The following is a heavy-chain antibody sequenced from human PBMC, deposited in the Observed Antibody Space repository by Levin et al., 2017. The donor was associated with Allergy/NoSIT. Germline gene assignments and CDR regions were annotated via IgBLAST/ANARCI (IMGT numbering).Heavy chain of an antibody. CDR1: GYSFTSYW. V-gene: IGHV5-51*01. CDR3: ARHPPDVPGWAFDI. J-gene: IGHJ3*02. Sequence: MAGGSLRLSCKGSGYSFTSYWIGWVRQRPGKGLEWMGTIWPPDSDTRYSPSFRGQVTISVDRSLSTAYLLWSSLQASDSGIYYCARHPPDVPGWAFDIWGQGTMITVSS. CDR2: IWPPDSDT. D-gene: IGHD1-14*01.